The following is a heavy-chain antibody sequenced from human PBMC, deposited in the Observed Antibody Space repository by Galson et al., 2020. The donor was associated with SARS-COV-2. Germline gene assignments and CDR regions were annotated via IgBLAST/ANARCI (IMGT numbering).Heavy chain of an antibody. CDR3: ARVRANYYDSNDAFDI. Sequence: GGSLRLSCAASGFTFSSYSMNWVRQAPGKGLEWVSYISSSSSTIYYADSVKGRFTISRDNAKNSLYLQMNSLRAEDTAVYYCARVRANYYDSNDAFDIWGQGTMVTVSS. J-gene: IGHJ3*02. CDR1: GFTFSSYS. V-gene: IGHV3-48*04. CDR2: ISSSSSTI. D-gene: IGHD3-22*01.